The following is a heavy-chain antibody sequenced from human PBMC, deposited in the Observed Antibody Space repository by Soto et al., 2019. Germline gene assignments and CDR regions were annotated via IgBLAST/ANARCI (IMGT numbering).Heavy chain of an antibody. V-gene: IGHV1-3*01. CDR3: ARDVPDYYDSSGTFEY. J-gene: IGHJ4*02. CDR1: GYTFTSYA. D-gene: IGHD3-22*01. CDR2: INAGNGNT. Sequence: ASVKVSCKASGYTFTSYAMHWVRQAPGQRLEWMGWINAGNGNTKYSQKFQGRVTITRDTSASTAYMELRSLRSDDTAVYYCARDVPDYYDSSGTFEYWGQGTLVTVSS.